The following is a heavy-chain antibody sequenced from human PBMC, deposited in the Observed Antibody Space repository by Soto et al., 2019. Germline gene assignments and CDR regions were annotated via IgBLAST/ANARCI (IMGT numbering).Heavy chain of an antibody. CDR3: ARDQTGYFEIGWFDP. CDR2: IIPIFGTA. D-gene: IGHD3-9*01. V-gene: IGHV1-69*13. CDR1: GGTFSSYA. Sequence: ASVKVSCKASGGTFSSYAISWVRQAPGQGLEWMGGIIPIFGTANYAQKFQGRVTITADESTSTAYMELSSLRSGDTAVYYCARDQTGYFEIGWFDPWGQGTLVTVSS. J-gene: IGHJ5*02.